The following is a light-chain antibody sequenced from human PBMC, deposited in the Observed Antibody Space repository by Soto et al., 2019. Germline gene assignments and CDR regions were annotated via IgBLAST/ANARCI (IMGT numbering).Light chain of an antibody. CDR1: QAMYSY. J-gene: IGKJ3*01. V-gene: IGKV1-9*01. CDR3: QQFFSSPCT. CDR2: AAS. Sequence: DIQLTQSPSFLSASVGDRVTITCRASQAMYSYLAWYQQKPGKAPELLIYAASTLQSGVPPRFSGSGSGTEFTLTISSLQPEDFATYYCQQFFSSPCTFGPGTKVDIK.